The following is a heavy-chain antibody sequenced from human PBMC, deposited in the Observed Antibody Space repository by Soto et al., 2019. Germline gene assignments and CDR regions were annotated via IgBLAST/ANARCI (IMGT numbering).Heavy chain of an antibody. D-gene: IGHD3-10*01. V-gene: IGHV3-66*01. CDR2: IYSGGST. CDR3: ARDRRSITMVRGVTPPRYYYYYYMDV. Sequence: GGSLRLSCAASGFTVSSNYMSWVRQAPGKGLEWVSVIYSGGSTYYADSVKGRFTISRDNSKNTLYLQMNSLRAEDTAVYYCARDRRSITMVRGVTPPRYYYYYYMDVWGKGTTVTVSS. J-gene: IGHJ6*03. CDR1: GFTVSSNY.